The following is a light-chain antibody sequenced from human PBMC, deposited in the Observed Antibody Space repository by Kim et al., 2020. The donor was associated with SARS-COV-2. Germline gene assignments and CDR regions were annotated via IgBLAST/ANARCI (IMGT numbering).Light chain of an antibody. J-gene: IGKJ2*01. Sequence: SASVGYTFTITCRASQTVSTYLAWYQQKPGKAPKLLIYRTSTLENGIPARFSGSGSGTEFTLTISSLQPDDLATYYCQQYSTSYFTFAQGTKLEI. CDR1: QTVSTY. CDR3: QQYSTSYFT. V-gene: IGKV1-5*03. CDR2: RTS.